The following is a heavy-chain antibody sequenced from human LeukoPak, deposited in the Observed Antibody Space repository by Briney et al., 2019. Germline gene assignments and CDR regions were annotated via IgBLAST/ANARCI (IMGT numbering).Heavy chain of an antibody. Sequence: GASVKVSCKASGGTFSSYAISWVRQAPGQGLEWMGGIIPIFGTANYAQKFQGRVTITADEPTSTAYMELSSLRSEDTAVYYCARGLLGEAAAPSFDYWGQGTLVTVSS. CDR2: IIPIFGTA. J-gene: IGHJ4*02. D-gene: IGHD6-13*01. CDR1: GGTFSSYA. CDR3: ARGLLGEAAAPSFDY. V-gene: IGHV1-69*13.